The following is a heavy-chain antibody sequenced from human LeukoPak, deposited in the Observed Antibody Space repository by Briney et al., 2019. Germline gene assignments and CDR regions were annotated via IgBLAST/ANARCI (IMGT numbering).Heavy chain of an antibody. CDR2: IIPIFGTA. J-gene: IGHJ4*02. D-gene: IGHD3-3*01. CDR3: ASQPSITIFGVVPPPGY. V-gene: IGHV1-69*13. Sequence: ASVKVSCKASGGTFSSYAISWVRQAPGQRLEWMGGIIPIFGTANYAQKFQGRVTITADESTSTAYMELSSLRSEDTAVYYCASQPSITIFGVVPPPGYWGQGTLVTVSS. CDR1: GGTFSSYA.